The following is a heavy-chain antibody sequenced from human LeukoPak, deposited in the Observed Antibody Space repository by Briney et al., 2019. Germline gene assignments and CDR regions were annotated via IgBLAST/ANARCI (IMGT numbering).Heavy chain of an antibody. J-gene: IGHJ3*01. D-gene: IGHD4-23*01. CDR1: GFTFSSYS. CDR2: ITSTDIYR. Sequence: GGSLRLSCAASGFTFSSYSMNWVRQPPGKGLEWVSYITSTDIYRYYADSVKGRFTISRDNAKNSLYLQMNSLRDEDTAGYYCGSQPDFGGKADAFDLWGRGTTVIVS. CDR3: GSQPDFGGKADAFDL. V-gene: IGHV3-48*02.